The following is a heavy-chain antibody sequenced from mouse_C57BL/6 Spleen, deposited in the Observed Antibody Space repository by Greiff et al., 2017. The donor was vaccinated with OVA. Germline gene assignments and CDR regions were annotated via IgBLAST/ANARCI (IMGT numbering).Heavy chain of an antibody. D-gene: IGHD2-2*01. J-gene: IGHJ3*01. CDR3: ARAYGYDEVWFAY. CDR1: GYTFTSYW. CDR2: IDPNSGGT. Sequence: VKLQESGAELVKPGASVKLSCKASGYTFTSYWMHWVKQRPGRGLEWIGRIDPNSGGTKYNEKFKSKATLTVDKPSSTAYMQLSSLTSEDSAVYYCARAYGYDEVWFAYWGQGTLVTVSA. V-gene: IGHV1-72*01.